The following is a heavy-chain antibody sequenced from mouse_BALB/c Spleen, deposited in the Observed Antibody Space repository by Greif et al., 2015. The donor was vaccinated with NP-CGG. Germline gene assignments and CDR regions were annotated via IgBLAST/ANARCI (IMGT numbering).Heavy chain of an antibody. D-gene: IGHD1-1*01. Sequence: EVQLQQSGAELVKPGASVKLSCTASGFNIKDTYMHWVKQRPEQGLEWIGRIDPANGNTKYDPKFQGKATITADTSSNTAYLQLSSLTSDYTAVYYCARRAYYGRLFDYWGQGTTLTVSS. CDR2: IDPANGNT. CDR1: GFNIKDTY. CDR3: ARRAYYGRLFDY. V-gene: IGHV14-3*02. J-gene: IGHJ2*01.